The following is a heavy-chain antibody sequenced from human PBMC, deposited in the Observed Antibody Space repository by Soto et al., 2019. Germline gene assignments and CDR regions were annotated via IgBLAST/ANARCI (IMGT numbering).Heavy chain of an antibody. CDR1: GYTFTSYY. CDR2: INPSGGST. CDR3: ARDRTTVTKGYYYGMDV. J-gene: IGHJ6*02. Sequence: GASVKVSCKASGYTFTSYYMHWVRQAPGQGLEWMGIINPSGGSTSYAQKFQGRVTMTRDTSTSTVYMELSSLRSEDTAVYYCARDRTTVTKGYYYGMDVWGQGTTVTVSS. V-gene: IGHV1-46*01. D-gene: IGHD4-17*01.